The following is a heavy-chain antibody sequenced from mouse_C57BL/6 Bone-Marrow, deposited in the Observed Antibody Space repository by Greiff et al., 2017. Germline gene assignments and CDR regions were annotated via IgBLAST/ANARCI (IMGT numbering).Heavy chain of an antibody. Sequence: EVQLQQSGPELVKPGASVKMSCKASGYTFTDYNMHWVKQSHGKSLEWIGYINPNNGGTSYNQKFKGKATLTVNKSSSTAYMELRSLTSEDSAVYYCARLNYDGSSYGYYAMDYWGQGTSVTVSS. CDR3: ARLNYDGSSYGYYAMDY. J-gene: IGHJ4*01. CDR2: INPNNGGT. CDR1: GYTFTDYN. D-gene: IGHD1-1*01. V-gene: IGHV1-22*01.